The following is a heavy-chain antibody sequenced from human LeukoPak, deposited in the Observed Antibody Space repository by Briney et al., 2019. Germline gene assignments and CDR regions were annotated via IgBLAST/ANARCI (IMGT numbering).Heavy chain of an antibody. CDR2: ISHSGST. V-gene: IGHV4-34*01. CDR3: ARAGYYDSSGYYGAFDI. Sequence: SETLSLTCAVYGGSFSGYYWSWIRQPPGKGLEWIGEISHSGSTNYNPSLKSRVTISVDTSKNQFSLKLSSVTAADTAVYYCARAGYYDSSGYYGAFDIWGQGTMVTVSS. J-gene: IGHJ3*02. CDR1: GGSFSGYY. D-gene: IGHD3-22*01.